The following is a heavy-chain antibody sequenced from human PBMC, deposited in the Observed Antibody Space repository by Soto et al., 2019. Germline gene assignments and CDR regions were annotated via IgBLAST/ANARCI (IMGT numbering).Heavy chain of an antibody. Sequence: GGSLRLSCVASGFIFSDYTMNWVRQAPGKGLEWVSLISSSSSYIYYADSVKGRFTVSRDNAKNSLFLQMNSLRAEDAAVYYCARVGHTTRIVAPGTGGDHWGQGTLVTVSS. CDR1: GFIFSDYT. CDR2: ISSSSSYI. CDR3: ARVGHTTRIVAPGTGGDH. J-gene: IGHJ4*02. D-gene: IGHD6-13*01. V-gene: IGHV3-21*01.